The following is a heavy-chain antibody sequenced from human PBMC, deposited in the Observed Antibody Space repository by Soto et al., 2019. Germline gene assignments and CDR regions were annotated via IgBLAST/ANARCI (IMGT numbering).Heavy chain of an antibody. J-gene: IGHJ5*02. CDR2: ISSSSSTI. Sequence: GGSLRLSCAASGFTFSSYSMNWVRQAPGKGLEWVSYISSSSSTIYYADSVKGRFTISRDNSKNTLYLEMNSLRVEDTAVYYCAKSLNINWKNWFDPWGQGTLVTVSS. CDR3: AKSLNINWKNWFDP. CDR1: GFTFSSYS. V-gene: IGHV3-48*01. D-gene: IGHD1-1*01.